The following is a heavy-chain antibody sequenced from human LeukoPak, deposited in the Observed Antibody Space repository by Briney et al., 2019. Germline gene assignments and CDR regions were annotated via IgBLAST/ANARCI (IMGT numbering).Heavy chain of an antibody. CDR2: ISSSSSYT. CDR1: GLPFSDYY. D-gene: IGHD3-3*01. J-gene: IGHJ6*02. CDR3: ARDRYDFWGYYYYGMDV. Sequence: GGSLTLSCAASGLPFSDYYMSWIRQAPGKGLEWVSYISSSSSYTNDADSVKGRFTISRDNAKNSLYLQMNSLRAEDTAVYYCARDRYDFWGYYYYGMDVWGQGTTVTVSS. V-gene: IGHV3-11*06.